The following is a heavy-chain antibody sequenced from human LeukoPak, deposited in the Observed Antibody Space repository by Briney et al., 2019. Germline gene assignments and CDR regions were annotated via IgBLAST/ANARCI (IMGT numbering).Heavy chain of an antibody. CDR3: ARDESIAAVYYYMDV. Sequence: SETLSLTCAVYGGSFSGYYWSWIRQPPGKGLEWIGEINHSGSTNYNPSLKSRVTISVDKSKNQFSLKLSSVTAADTAVYYCARDESIAAVYYYMDVWGKGTTVTVSS. J-gene: IGHJ6*03. V-gene: IGHV4-34*01. D-gene: IGHD6-6*01. CDR1: GGSFSGYY. CDR2: INHSGST.